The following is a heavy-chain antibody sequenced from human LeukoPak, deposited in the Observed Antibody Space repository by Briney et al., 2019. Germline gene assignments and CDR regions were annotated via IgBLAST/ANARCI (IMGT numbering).Heavy chain of an antibody. Sequence: SETLSLTCAVSGGSISSGSYSWSWIRQPPGKGLEWIGYFFYTGSTYYNPSLKSRVTISVDTSKNQFSLKLSSVTAADTAVYSCARGAGSTTSNDAFDIWGQGTVVTVSS. J-gene: IGHJ3*02. CDR2: FFYTGST. CDR3: ARGAGSTTSNDAFDI. D-gene: IGHD1-1*01. V-gene: IGHV4-30-4*07. CDR1: GGSISSGSYS.